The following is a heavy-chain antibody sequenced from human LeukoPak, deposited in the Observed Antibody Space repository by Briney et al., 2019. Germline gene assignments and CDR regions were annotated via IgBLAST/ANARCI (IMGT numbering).Heavy chain of an antibody. V-gene: IGHV3-23*01. CDR3: AKGEYSSPRRDY. D-gene: IGHD6-6*01. J-gene: IGHJ4*02. CDR2: ISGSGGST. CDR1: GFTFSSYA. Sequence: GGSLRLSCAASGFTFSSYAMSWVRQAPGKGLECVSAISGSGGSTYYAGSVKGRFTISRDNSKNTLYLQMNSLRAEDTALYYCAKGEYSSPRRDYWGEGTLLTV.